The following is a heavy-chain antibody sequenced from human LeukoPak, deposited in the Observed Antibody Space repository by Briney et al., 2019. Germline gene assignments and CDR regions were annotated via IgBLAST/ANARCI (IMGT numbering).Heavy chain of an antibody. Sequence: ASVKVSCKASGYTFTGYHIHWVRQAPGQGLEWMGRINPYSGDTNFAQKFQGRVTMTRDTSITTAYMDLSSLTPDDTAVYFCARDQGSLARSWYTGYWGQGTQVTVSS. CDR2: INPYSGDT. CDR1: GYTFTGYH. V-gene: IGHV1-2*06. CDR3: ARDQGSLARSWYTGY. D-gene: IGHD6-13*01. J-gene: IGHJ4*02.